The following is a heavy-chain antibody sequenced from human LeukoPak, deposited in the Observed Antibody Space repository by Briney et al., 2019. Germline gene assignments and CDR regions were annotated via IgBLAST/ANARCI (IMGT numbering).Heavy chain of an antibody. D-gene: IGHD4-23*01. V-gene: IGHV3-23*01. CDR2: ISGSGGST. J-gene: IGHJ6*02. Sequence: GGSLRLSCAASGFTFSSYAMSWVRQATGKGLEWVSAISGSGGSTYYADSVKGRFTISRDNSKNTLYLQMNSLRAEDTAVYYCAKVGGNLYYYYGMDVWGQGTTVTVSS. CDR3: AKVGGNLYYYYGMDV. CDR1: GFTFSSYA.